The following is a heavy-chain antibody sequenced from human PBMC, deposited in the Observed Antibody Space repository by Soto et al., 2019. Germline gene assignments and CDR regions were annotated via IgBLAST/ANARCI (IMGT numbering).Heavy chain of an antibody. Sequence: PSETLSLTCAVYGGSFSGYYWSWIRQPPGKGLEWIGEINHSGSTNYNPSLKSRVTISVDTSKNQFSLKLSSVTAADTAVYYCATRGSYYFLGYWGQGTLVTVSS. D-gene: IGHD1-26*01. J-gene: IGHJ4*02. CDR1: GGSFSGYY. V-gene: IGHV4-34*01. CDR3: ATRGSYYFLGY. CDR2: INHSGST.